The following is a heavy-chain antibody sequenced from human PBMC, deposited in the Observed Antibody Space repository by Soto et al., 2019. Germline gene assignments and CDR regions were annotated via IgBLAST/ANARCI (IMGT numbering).Heavy chain of an antibody. J-gene: IGHJ4*02. CDR3: ARLPYGDYVIDY. V-gene: IGHV4-39*01. Sequence: PSETLSLTCTVSGGSISSSSYYWGWIRQPPGKGLEWIGSIYYSGSTYYNPSLKSRVTISVDTSKNQFSLKLSSVTAADTAVYYCARLPYGDYVIDYWGEGTLVTVSS. D-gene: IGHD4-17*01. CDR2: IYYSGST. CDR1: GGSISSSSYY.